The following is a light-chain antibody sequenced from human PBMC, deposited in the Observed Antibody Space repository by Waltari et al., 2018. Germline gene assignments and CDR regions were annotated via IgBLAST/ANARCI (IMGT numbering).Light chain of an antibody. CDR1: SSDVGGYYS. CDR3: SSYTSSSTLV. V-gene: IGLV2-14*01. J-gene: IGLJ1*01. CDR2: DVS. Sequence: QSALTQPASVSGSPGQSITISCTGTSSDVGGYYSVSWYQQHPGKAPKLMIYDVSNRPSWVSNRFSGSKSGNTASLTISGLQAEDEADYYCSSYTSSSTLVFGTGTKVTVL.